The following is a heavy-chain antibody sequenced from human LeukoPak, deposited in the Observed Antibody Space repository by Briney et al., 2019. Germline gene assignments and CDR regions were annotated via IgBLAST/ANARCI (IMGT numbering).Heavy chain of an antibody. CDR1: GFTFSSYD. Sequence: GGSLRLSCTATGFTFSSYDMHWVRQAPGKGLEWVAFISYDGRNKYYVDSVKGRFTISRDNSKNTLYLQMNSLRADDTAVYYCAAAHWNYGGLEYWGQGTLVSVSS. J-gene: IGHJ4*02. CDR3: AAAHWNYGGLEY. CDR2: ISYDGRNK. V-gene: IGHV3-30*03. D-gene: IGHD1-7*01.